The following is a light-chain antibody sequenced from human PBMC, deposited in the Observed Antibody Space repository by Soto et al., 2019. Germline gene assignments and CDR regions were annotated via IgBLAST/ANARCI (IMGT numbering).Light chain of an antibody. V-gene: IGKV3-20*01. CDR3: QQYGTSIT. J-gene: IGKJ5*01. Sequence: EIVLTQSPGTLSLSPGERATLSCRASQSVSSSYLAWYQQKPGQAPRHLIYGASNRATRIPDRFSGSGSGTDFTLTISRLEPEDFAVYYCQQYGTSITFGQGTRLEIK. CDR1: QSVSSSY. CDR2: GAS.